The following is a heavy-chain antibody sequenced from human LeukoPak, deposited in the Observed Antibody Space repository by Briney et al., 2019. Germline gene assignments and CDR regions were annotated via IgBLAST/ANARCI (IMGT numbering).Heavy chain of an antibody. CDR3: AKEGLVTTFGDP. J-gene: IGHJ5*02. CDR1: GFSFSGYA. Sequence: GGSLRLSCAASGFSFSGYAMSWVRQAPGKGLEWVSSISDTGDATYYADSVKGRFTISRDNSKNTLYLQMNTLRAEDTAVYYCAKEGLVTTFGDPWGQGTLVNVSS. V-gene: IGHV3-23*01. CDR2: ISDTGDAT. D-gene: IGHD3-16*01.